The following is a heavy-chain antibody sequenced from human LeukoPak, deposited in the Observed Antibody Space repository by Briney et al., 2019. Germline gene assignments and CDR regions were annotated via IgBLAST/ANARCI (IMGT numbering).Heavy chain of an antibody. J-gene: IGHJ4*02. CDR3: ARVMSGHSWYLDY. CDR1: GYSFTGYY. D-gene: IGHD6-13*01. CDR2: INPNSGGT. V-gene: IGHV1-2*06. Sequence: ASVKVSCKASGYSFTGYYMHWVRQAPGQGLEWMGRINPNSGGTNYAQKFQGRVTMTRDTSISTAYMELSRLSSDDTAVYFCARVMSGHSWYLDYWGQGTLVPVSS.